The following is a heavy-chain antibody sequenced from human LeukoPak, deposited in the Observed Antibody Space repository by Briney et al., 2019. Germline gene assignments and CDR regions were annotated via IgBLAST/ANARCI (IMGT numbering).Heavy chain of an antibody. CDR2: ISGSGSST. CDR1: GFTFSSYA. J-gene: IGHJ3*02. Sequence: PGGSLRLSCAASGFTFSSYAMSWVRQAPGKGLEWVSPISGSGSSTYYADSVKGRFTISRDNSKNTLYLQMNSLRAEDTAVYYCAKVLSTSKWELPLADAFDIWGQGTMVTASS. CDR3: AKVLSTSKWELPLADAFDI. D-gene: IGHD1-26*01. V-gene: IGHV3-23*01.